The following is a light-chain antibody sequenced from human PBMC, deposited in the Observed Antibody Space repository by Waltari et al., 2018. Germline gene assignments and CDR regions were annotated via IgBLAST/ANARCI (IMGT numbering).Light chain of an antibody. V-gene: IGLV1-44*01. Sequence: QSILTQAPSVSGTPGQRVTISCSGSSPNIGRNPVNWYHQLPGTAPKLLIYYNNQRPSWVPDRFPGSKSGTAASLAISGLQSEDEAVYYCAAWDDSQDAYLVFGGGTKLTVL. CDR1: SPNIGRNP. CDR2: YNN. CDR3: AAWDDSQDAYLV. J-gene: IGLJ2*01.